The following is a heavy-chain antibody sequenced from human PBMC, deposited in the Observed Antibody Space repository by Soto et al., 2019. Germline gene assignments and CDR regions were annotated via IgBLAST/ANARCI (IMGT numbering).Heavy chain of an antibody. CDR1: SGSISSSNW. CDR3: ARDDCSSTSCYLRAHDYFDY. V-gene: IGHV4-4*02. J-gene: IGHJ4*02. Sequence: SETLSLTCAVSSGSISSSNWWSWVRQPPGKGLEWIGEIYHSGSTNYNPSLKSRVTISVDKSKNQFSLKLSSVTAADTAVYYCARDDCSSTSCYLRAHDYFDYWGQGTLVTVSS. CDR2: IYHSGST. D-gene: IGHD2-2*01.